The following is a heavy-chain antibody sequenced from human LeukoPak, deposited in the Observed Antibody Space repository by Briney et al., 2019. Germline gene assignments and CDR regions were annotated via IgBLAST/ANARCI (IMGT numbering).Heavy chain of an antibody. CDR1: GYTLTELS. Sequence: SVTVSCKVSGYTLTELSMHWVRQAPGKGLEWMGGFDPEDGETIYAKKFQGRVTMTKDTSTDTAYMELSSLRSEDTAVYYCATDRTEDYYVMDVWGQGTTVTVSS. CDR2: FDPEDGET. J-gene: IGHJ6*02. V-gene: IGHV1-24*01. CDR3: ATDRTEDYYVMDV.